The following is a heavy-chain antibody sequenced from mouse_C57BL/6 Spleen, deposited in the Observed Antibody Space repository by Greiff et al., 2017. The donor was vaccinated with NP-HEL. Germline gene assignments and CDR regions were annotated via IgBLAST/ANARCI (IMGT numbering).Heavy chain of an antibody. J-gene: IGHJ2*01. CDR2: IYPGDGDT. V-gene: IGHV1-80*01. CDR3: ARSGITTVVATDY. Sequence: VQLQQSGAELVKPGASVKISCKASGYAFSSYWMNWVKQRPGKGLEWIGQIYPGDGDTNYNGKFKGKATLTADKSSGTAYMQLSSLTSEDSAVYFCARSGITTVVATDYWGQGTTLTVSS. CDR1: GYAFSSYW. D-gene: IGHD1-1*01.